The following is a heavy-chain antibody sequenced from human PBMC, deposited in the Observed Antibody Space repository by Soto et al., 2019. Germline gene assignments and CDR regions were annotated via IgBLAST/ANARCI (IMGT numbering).Heavy chain of an antibody. J-gene: IGHJ4*02. CDR3: ARGSYRTATDY. V-gene: IGHV1-8*02. CDR2: MNPNSGNT. D-gene: IGHD1-26*01. Sequence: ASVKVSCKASGYTFTSYYMHWVRQATGQGLEWMGRMNPNSGNTNYTQKFQGRVTMTRNTSISTAYMELSVLISGDTAVYYCARGSYRTATDYWGQGTLVTVSS. CDR1: GYTFTSYY.